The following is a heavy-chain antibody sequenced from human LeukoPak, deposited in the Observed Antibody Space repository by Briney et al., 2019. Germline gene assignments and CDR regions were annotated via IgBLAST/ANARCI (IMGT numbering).Heavy chain of an antibody. D-gene: IGHD3-3*01. Sequence: ASVKVSCKASGGTFSSYAISWVRQAPGQGLEWMGGIIPIFGTANYAQKFQGRVTITAGESTSTAYMELSSLRSEDTAVYYCASSTYDFWSGPHYYYYMDVWGKGTTVTVSS. CDR2: IIPIFGTA. V-gene: IGHV1-69*13. CDR1: GGTFSSYA. J-gene: IGHJ6*03. CDR3: ASSTYDFWSGPHYYYYMDV.